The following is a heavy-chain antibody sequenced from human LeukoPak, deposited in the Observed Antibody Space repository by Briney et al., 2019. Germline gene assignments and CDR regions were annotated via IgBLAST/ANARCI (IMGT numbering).Heavy chain of an antibody. CDR2: INTNTGNP. V-gene: IGHV7-4-1*02. Sequence: GASVKVSCKASGYTFTSYAMNWVRQAPGQGLEWMGWINTNTGNPTYAQGFTGRFVFSLDTSVSTAYLHISSLRAEDTAVYYCARDAEKNYYDSSGYHYVSYFDFWGQGTLVTVSS. D-gene: IGHD3-22*01. CDR1: GYTFTSYA. J-gene: IGHJ4*02. CDR3: ARDAEKNYYDSSGYHYVSYFDF.